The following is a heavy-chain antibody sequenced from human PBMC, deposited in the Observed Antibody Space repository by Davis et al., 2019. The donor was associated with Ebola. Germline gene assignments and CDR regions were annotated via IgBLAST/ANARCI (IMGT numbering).Heavy chain of an antibody. CDR2: VSHSERER. D-gene: IGHD3-3*01. J-gene: IGHJ4*02. CDR1: GFTFDDYA. CDR3: ARAGFDEVLDY. Sequence: GESLKISCAASGFTFDDYAMHWVRQAPGKGLEWVAVVSHSERERFYADSVKGRFTISRDNSENTLYLQMNSLTADDTSVYYCARAGFDEVLDYWGQGTPVTVSS. V-gene: IGHV3-30*04.